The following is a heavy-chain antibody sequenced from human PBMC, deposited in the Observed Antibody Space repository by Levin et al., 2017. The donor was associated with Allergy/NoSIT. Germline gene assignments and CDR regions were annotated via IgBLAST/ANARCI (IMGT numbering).Heavy chain of an antibody. Sequence: PSETLSLTCAVYGGSFSGYYWSWIRQPPGKGLEWIGEINHSGSTNYNPSLKSRVTISVDTSKNQFSLKLSSVTAADTAVYYCARGRITMVRGTSGGFDPWGQGTLVTVSS. CDR2: INHSGST. D-gene: IGHD3-10*01. V-gene: IGHV4-34*01. CDR3: ARGRITMVRGTSGGFDP. CDR1: GGSFSGYY. J-gene: IGHJ5*02.